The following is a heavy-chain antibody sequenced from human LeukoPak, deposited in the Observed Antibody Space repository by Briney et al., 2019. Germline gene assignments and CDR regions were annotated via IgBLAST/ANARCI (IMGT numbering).Heavy chain of an antibody. CDR3: ARVAGGTIFRRGMDV. CDR2: IIPIFGTA. J-gene: IGHJ6*02. Sequence: SVKVSCKASGGTFSSYAIGWVRQAPGQGLEWMGGIIPIFGTANYAQKFQGRVTITADESTSTAYMELSSLRSEDTAVYYCARVAGGTIFRRGMDVWGQGTTVTVSS. D-gene: IGHD3-9*01. CDR1: GGTFSSYA. V-gene: IGHV1-69*13.